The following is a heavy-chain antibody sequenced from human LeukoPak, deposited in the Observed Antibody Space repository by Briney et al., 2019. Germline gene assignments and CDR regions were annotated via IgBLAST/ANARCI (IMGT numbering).Heavy chain of an antibody. D-gene: IGHD3-22*01. CDR1: GFTFSDYY. CDR2: ISSSGSTI. V-gene: IGHV3-11*01. CDR3: ARASNYYDSKGFDI. Sequence: GGSLRLSCAASGFTFSDYYMSWIRQAPGKGLEWVSYISSSGSTIYYADSVKGRFTISRDNAKNSLYLQMNSLRAEDTAVYYCARASNYYDSKGFDIWGQGTMVTVSS. J-gene: IGHJ3*02.